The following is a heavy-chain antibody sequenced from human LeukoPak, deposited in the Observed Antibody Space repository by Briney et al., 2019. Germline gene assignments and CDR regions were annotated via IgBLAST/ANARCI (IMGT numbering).Heavy chain of an antibody. D-gene: IGHD4-23*01. J-gene: IGHJ4*02. CDR3: ASQASGNLKPV. Sequence: ASVKVSCKASGGTFSSYTISWVRQAPGQGLGWMGRIIPILGIANYAQKFQGRVTITADKSTSTAYMELSSLRSEDTAVYYCASQASGNLKPVWGQGTLVTVSS. CDR2: IIPILGIA. CDR1: GGTFSSYT. V-gene: IGHV1-69*02.